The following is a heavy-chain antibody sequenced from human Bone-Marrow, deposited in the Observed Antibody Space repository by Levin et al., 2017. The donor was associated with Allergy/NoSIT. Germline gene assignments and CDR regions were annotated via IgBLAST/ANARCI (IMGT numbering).Heavy chain of an antibody. CDR3: TRDRPSIAVAGTHLDY. J-gene: IGHJ4*02. CDR1: GFTFGDYA. D-gene: IGHD6-19*01. CDR2: IRSNAYGGTT. Sequence: SCTTSGFTFGDYAMSWFRQAPGKGLEWVAFIRSNAYGGTTEYAASVKGRFTISRDDSKCIAYLQMNSLKTEDTAVYYCTRDRPSIAVAGTHLDYWGQGTLVTVSA. V-gene: IGHV3-49*03.